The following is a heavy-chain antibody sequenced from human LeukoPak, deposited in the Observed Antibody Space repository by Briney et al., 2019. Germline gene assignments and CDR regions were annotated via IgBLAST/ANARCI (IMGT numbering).Heavy chain of an antibody. CDR3: ASSSSWYLDFDS. Sequence: GGSLRLSCAASGFTFSSYGMQWVRQAPGKGLEWVAVISYDGSNKYYADSVKGRFTISRDNSKNTLYLQMNSLGAEDTAVYYCASSSSWYLDFDSWGQGTLVTVSS. J-gene: IGHJ4*02. D-gene: IGHD6-13*01. CDR1: GFTFSSYG. CDR2: ISYDGSNK. V-gene: IGHV3-30*03.